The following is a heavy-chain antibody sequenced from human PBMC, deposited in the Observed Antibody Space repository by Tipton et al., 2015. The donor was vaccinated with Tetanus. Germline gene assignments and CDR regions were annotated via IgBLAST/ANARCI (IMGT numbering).Heavy chain of an antibody. Sequence: TLSLTCTVSGGPLRSGDHYWSWIRQPPGRGLEWLAYISSSGSTNSNYSLKSRITISRDTSKNQFSLKLASVTAADTAVYFCAGVTAQRTELYFDHWGQGTLVTVSS. CDR1: GGPLRSGDHY. CDR2: ISSSGST. J-gene: IGHJ4*02. CDR3: AGVTAQRTELYFDH. D-gene: IGHD6-13*01. V-gene: IGHV4-61*08.